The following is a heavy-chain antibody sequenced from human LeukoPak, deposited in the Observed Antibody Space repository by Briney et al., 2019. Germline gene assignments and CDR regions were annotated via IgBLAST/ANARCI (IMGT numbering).Heavy chain of an antibody. D-gene: IGHD5-18*01. J-gene: IGHJ4*02. Sequence: GGSLRLSCAASGFTFSSYSMNWVRQAPGKGLEWVSSISSSSSYIYYADSVKGRFTISRDNAKNSLYLQMNRLRAEDTAVYYCASLSRGYSYGQTDYWGQGTLVTVSS. CDR3: ASLSRGYSYGQTDY. CDR2: ISSSSSYI. CDR1: GFTFSSYS. V-gene: IGHV3-21*01.